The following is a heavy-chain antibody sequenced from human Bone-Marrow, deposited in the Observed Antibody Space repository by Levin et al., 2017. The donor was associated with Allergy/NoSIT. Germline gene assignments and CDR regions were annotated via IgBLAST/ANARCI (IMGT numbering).Heavy chain of an antibody. Sequence: SCAASGFSFDDYAMHWVRQAPGKGLEWVSGISWNGGTIEYADSVKGRFTISRDNAKSSLYLQMNSLRPEDTAWYYCAKTQEFWSGYIDYWGQGTLVTVSS. CDR3: AKTQEFWSGYIDY. CDR1: GFSFDDYA. CDR2: ISWNGGTI. V-gene: IGHV3-9*01. J-gene: IGHJ4*02. D-gene: IGHD3-3*01.